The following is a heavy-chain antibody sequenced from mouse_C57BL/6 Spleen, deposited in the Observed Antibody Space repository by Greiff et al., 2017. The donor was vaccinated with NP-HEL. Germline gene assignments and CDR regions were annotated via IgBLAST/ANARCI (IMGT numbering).Heavy chain of an antibody. V-gene: IGHV2-2*01. CDR3: ARTGDSNYGWYFDV. J-gene: IGHJ1*03. Sequence: QVQLQQSGPGLVQPSQSLSITCTVSGFSLTSYGVHWVRQSPGKGLEWLGVIWSGGSTDYNAAFISRLSISKDNSKSQVFFKMNSLQADDTAIYYCARTGDSNYGWYFDVWGTGTTVTVSS. D-gene: IGHD2-5*01. CDR2: IWSGGST. CDR1: GFSLTSYG.